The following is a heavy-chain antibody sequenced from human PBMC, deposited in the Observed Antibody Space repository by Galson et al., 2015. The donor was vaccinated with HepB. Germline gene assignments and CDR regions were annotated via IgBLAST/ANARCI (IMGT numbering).Heavy chain of an antibody. J-gene: IGHJ5*02. V-gene: IGHV3-33*06. CDR1: GFTFSSYG. Sequence: SLRLSCAASGFTFSSYGMHWVRQAPGKGLEWVAVIWYDGSNKYYADSVKGRFTISRDNSKNTLYLQMNSLRAEDTAVYYCAKDPSYGDYGNWFDPWGQGTLVTVSS. CDR3: AKDPSYGDYGNWFDP. D-gene: IGHD4-17*01. CDR2: IWYDGSNK.